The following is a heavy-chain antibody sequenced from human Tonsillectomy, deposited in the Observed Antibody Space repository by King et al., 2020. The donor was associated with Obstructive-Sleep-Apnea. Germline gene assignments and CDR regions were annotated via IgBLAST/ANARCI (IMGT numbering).Heavy chain of an antibody. J-gene: IGHJ6*02. D-gene: IGHD3-9*01. Sequence: VQLVESGGGVVQPGRSLRLSCAASGFTFSSYGMHWVRQAPGKGLEWVAVIWYDGSNKYYADSVKGRFTISRDNSKNTLYLQMNSLRAEDTAVYYCSRDRYDILTGYSPLDYYYGMDVWGQGTTVTVSS. CDR1: GFTFSSYG. CDR3: SRDRYDILTGYSPLDYYYGMDV. CDR2: IWYDGSNK. V-gene: IGHV3-33*01.